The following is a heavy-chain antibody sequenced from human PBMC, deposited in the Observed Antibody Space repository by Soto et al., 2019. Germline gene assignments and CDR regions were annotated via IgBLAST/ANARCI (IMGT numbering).Heavy chain of an antibody. V-gene: IGHV4-59*01. CDR3: ARSRNFDYAFY. CDR2: IYYSGST. J-gene: IGHJ4*02. D-gene: IGHD3-16*01. Sequence: PSETLSLTCTVSGGSINSFFWSWIRQSPGKGLEYIGYIYYSGSTTYNPSLKSRVTISVDTSKNQFSLKLSSVTAADTAVYYCARSRNFDYAFYWGQGPVMTVYS. CDR1: GGSINSFF.